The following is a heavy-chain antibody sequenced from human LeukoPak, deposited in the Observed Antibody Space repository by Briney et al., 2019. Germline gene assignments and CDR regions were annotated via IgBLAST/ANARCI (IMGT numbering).Heavy chain of an antibody. V-gene: IGHV4-39*01. J-gene: IGHJ3*02. CDR1: GGSISSSTYY. D-gene: IGHD4-11*01. CDR2: IYYSGST. Sequence: RASETLSLTCTASGGSISSSTYYWDWIRQPPGKGLEWIGSIYYSGSTYYNPSLKSRVTISVDTSKNQFSLKLSSVTAADTAVYYCARLICPYRAFDIWGQGTMVTVSS. CDR3: ARLICPYRAFDI.